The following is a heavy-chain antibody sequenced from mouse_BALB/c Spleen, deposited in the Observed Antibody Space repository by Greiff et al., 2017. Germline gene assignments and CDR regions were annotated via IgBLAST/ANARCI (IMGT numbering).Heavy chain of an antibody. J-gene: IGHJ4*01. D-gene: IGHD1-2*01. CDR2: INPGSGGT. CDR3: ARLDTTATGAMDY. CDR1: GYAFTNYL. V-gene: IGHV1-54*03. Sequence: VMLVESGAELVRPGTSVKVSCKASGYAFTNYLIEWVKQRPGQGLEWIGVINPGSGGTNYNEKFKGKATLTADKSSSTAYMQLSSLTSDDSAVYFCARLDTTATGAMDYWGQGTSVTVSS.